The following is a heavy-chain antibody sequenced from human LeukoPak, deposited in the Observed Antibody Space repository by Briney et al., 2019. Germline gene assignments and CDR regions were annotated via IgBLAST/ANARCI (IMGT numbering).Heavy chain of an antibody. CDR3: ARGHSGWYDY. Sequence: GGSLRLSCAAPGFTFSSYAMSWVRQAPGKGLRWVSAISGSGGSTYYADSVKGRFTISRDNSKNTLYLQMNSLRAEDTAVYYCARGHSGWYDYWGQGTLVTVSS. J-gene: IGHJ4*02. CDR2: ISGSGGST. CDR1: GFTFSSYA. D-gene: IGHD6-19*01. V-gene: IGHV3-23*01.